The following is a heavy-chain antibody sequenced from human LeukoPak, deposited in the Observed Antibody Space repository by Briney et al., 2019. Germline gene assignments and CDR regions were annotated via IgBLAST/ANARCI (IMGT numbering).Heavy chain of an antibody. CDR1: GYTFTSYY. J-gene: IGHJ3*02. CDR3: AREERQWLDRTYAFDI. D-gene: IGHD6-19*01. V-gene: IGHV1-46*01. Sequence: GASVKVSCKASGYTFTSYYMHWVRQAPGQGLEWMGIINPSGGSTSYAQKFQGRVTMTRDTSISTAYMELSRLRSDDTAVYYCAREERQWLDRTYAFDIWGQGTMVTVSS. CDR2: INPSGGST.